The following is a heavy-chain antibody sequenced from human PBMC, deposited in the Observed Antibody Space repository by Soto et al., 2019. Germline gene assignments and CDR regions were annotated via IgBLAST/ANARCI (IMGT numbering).Heavy chain of an antibody. CDR1: GFTFSSYA. V-gene: IGHV3-30*04. Sequence: LRLSCAASGFTFSSYAMHWVRQAPGKGLEWVAVISYDGSIKYYADSVKGRFTISRDNSKNTLYLQMNSLRAEDTAVYYCATIAVPPAFDIWGQGTMVTV. CDR2: ISYDGSIK. J-gene: IGHJ3*02. D-gene: IGHD6-19*01. CDR3: ATIAVPPAFDI.